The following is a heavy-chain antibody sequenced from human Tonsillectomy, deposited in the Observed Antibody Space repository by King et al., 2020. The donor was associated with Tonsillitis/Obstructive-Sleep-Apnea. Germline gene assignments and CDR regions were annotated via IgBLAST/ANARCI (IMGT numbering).Heavy chain of an antibody. CDR1: GFTFSSYW. Sequence: VQLVESGGGLVQPGGSLRISCAASGFTFSSYWMSWVRQAPGKGLEWVANIKHGGSDTYYVDSVKGRFTISRDNAKNSLFLQMNNLRAEDTALFYCARESRGYCSSTSCEGGAFDIWGKGTMVTVSS. CDR2: IKHGGSDT. D-gene: IGHD2-2*01. CDR3: ARESRGYCSSTSCEGGAFDI. V-gene: IGHV3-7*03. J-gene: IGHJ3*02.